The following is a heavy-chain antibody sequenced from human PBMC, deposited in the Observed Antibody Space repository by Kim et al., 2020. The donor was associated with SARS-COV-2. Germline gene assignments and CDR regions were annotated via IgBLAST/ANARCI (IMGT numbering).Heavy chain of an antibody. V-gene: IGHV3-15*01. D-gene: IGHD3-22*01. CDR1: GFTFSNAW. CDR2: IKSKTDGGTT. CDR3: TTEYYYDSSGYYDRRLYYYYGMDV. Sequence: GGSLRLPCAASGFTFSNAWMSWVRQAPGKGLEWVGRIKSKTDGGTTDYAAPVKGRFTISRDDSKNTLYLQMNSLKTEDTAVYYCTTEYYYDSSGYYDRRLYYYYGMDVWGQGTTVTVSS. J-gene: IGHJ6*02.